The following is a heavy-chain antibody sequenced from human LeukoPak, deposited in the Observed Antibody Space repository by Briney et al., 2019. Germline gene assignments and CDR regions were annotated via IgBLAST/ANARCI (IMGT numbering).Heavy chain of an antibody. CDR3: ARGGFVSYDILTGSVGAFDI. D-gene: IGHD3-9*01. CDR1: GYTFTSYG. J-gene: IGHJ3*02. Sequence: ASVRVSCKASGYTFTSYGISWVRQAPGQGLEWMGWISAYNGNTNYAQKFQGRVTITADESTSTAYMELSSLRSEDTAVYYCARGGFVSYDILTGSVGAFDIWGQGTMVTVSS. CDR2: ISAYNGNT. V-gene: IGHV1-18*01.